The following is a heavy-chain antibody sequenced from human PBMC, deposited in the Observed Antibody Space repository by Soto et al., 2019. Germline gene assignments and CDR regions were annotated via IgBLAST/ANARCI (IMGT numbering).Heavy chain of an antibody. CDR2: ISYDGSNK. Sequence: GGSLRLSCAASGFTFSSYAMHWVRQAPGKGLEWVAVISYDGSNKYYADSVKGRFTISRDNSKNTLYLQMNSLRAEDTAVYYCARVQTYYYDSSGYPNSAFDIWGQRTMVTVSS. CDR1: GFTFSSYA. V-gene: IGHV3-30-3*01. CDR3: ARVQTYYYDSSGYPNSAFDI. D-gene: IGHD3-22*01. J-gene: IGHJ3*02.